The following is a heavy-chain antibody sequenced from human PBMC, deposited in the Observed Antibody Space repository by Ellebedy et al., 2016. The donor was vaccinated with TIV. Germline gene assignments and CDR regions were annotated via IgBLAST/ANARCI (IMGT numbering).Heavy chain of an antibody. V-gene: IGHV3-33*01. Sequence: PGGSLRLSCAASGFTVRYYGMHWVRQAPGKGLEWVATVSADESFKSYVDSVKGRFTISRDYSKNTLYLQMNSLRGEDTAVYYCARDRDGAWFHMDVWGQGTTVIVSS. CDR3: ARDRDGAWFHMDV. CDR1: GFTVRYYG. CDR2: VSADESFK. D-gene: IGHD6-19*01. J-gene: IGHJ6*02.